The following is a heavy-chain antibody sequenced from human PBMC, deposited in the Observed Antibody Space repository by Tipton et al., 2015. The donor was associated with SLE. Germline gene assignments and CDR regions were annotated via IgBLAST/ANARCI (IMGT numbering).Heavy chain of an antibody. CDR3: ARGPTPPFGSGWYSFDY. D-gene: IGHD6-19*01. CDR2: INHSGST. J-gene: IGHJ4*02. Sequence: TLSLTCAIFGGSFNEYYWSWIRQPPGKGLEWIGEINHSGSTNYNPSLKSRVTISVDTSKNQFSLNLTSVTAADTAVYYCARGPTPPFGSGWYSFDYWGQGTLGTVSS. CDR1: GGSFNEYY. V-gene: IGHV4-34*01.